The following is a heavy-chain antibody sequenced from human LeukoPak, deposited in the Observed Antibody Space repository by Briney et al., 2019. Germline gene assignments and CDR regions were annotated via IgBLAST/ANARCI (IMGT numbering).Heavy chain of an antibody. CDR1: GGTFSSYA. D-gene: IGHD6-13*01. Sequence: GASVKVSCRASGGTFSSYAISWVRQAPGQGLEWMGRIIPILGIANYAQKFQGRVTITADKSTSTAYMELSSLRSEDTAVYYCARGGAAAGRDDDAFDIWGQGTMVTVSS. J-gene: IGHJ3*02. CDR2: IIPILGIA. V-gene: IGHV1-69*04. CDR3: ARGGAAAGRDDDAFDI.